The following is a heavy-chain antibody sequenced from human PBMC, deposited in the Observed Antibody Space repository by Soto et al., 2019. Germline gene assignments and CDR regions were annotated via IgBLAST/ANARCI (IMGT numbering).Heavy chain of an antibody. Sequence: GASVKVSCKASGYTFTSYGISWVRQAPGQGLEKMGWISAYNGNTNYAQKLQGRVTMTTDTSTSTAYMELRSLRSDDTAVYYCARYHSSSWYGFRDDYYYMDVWGKGTTVTVSS. CDR1: GYTFTSYG. CDR2: ISAYNGNT. CDR3: ARYHSSSWYGFRDDYYYMDV. V-gene: IGHV1-18*01. D-gene: IGHD6-13*01. J-gene: IGHJ6*03.